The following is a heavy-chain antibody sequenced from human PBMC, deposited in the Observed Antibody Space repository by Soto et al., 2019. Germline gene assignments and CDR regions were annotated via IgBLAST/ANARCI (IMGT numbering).Heavy chain of an antibody. D-gene: IGHD5-18*01. Sequence: QVQLQQWGAGLLKPSETLSLTCAVYGGSFSGYYWSWIRQPPGKGLEWIGEINHSGSTNYNPSLKSRATISVDTSKNQFSLKLSSVTAADTAVYYCARSRIQLWPRVYFDYWGQGTLVTVSS. CDR1: GGSFSGYY. CDR2: INHSGST. CDR3: ARSRIQLWPRVYFDY. V-gene: IGHV4-34*01. J-gene: IGHJ4*02.